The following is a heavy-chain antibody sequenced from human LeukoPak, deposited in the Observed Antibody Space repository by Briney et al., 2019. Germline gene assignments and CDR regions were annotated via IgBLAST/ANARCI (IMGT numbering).Heavy chain of an antibody. Sequence: GASLRLSCAASGFTFSSYAMSWVRQAPGKGLEWVAAISGSGGSTYYADSVKGRFTISRDNTKNTLYLQMHSLRAEDTAVYYCAKDRDCSSTSCLGWFDPWGQGTLVTVSS. J-gene: IGHJ5*02. CDR3: AKDRDCSSTSCLGWFDP. CDR2: ISGSGGST. CDR1: GFTFSSYA. D-gene: IGHD2-2*01. V-gene: IGHV3-23*01.